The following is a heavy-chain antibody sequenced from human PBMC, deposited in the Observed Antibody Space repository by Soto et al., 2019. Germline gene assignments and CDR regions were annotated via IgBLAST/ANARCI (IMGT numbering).Heavy chain of an antibody. CDR1: GGSISSYY. Sequence: PSGTLSLTCTVSGGSISSYYWSWIRQPPGKGLEWIGYIYYSGSTNYNPSLKSRVTISVDTSKNQFSLKLSSVTAADTAVYYCARGKYYDFWSGLLGGMDVWGQGTTVTVSS. CDR2: IYYSGST. D-gene: IGHD3-3*01. V-gene: IGHV4-59*01. J-gene: IGHJ6*02. CDR3: ARGKYYDFWSGLLGGMDV.